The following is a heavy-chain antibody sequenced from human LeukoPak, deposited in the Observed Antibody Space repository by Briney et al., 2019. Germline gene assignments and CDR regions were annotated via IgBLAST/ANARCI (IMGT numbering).Heavy chain of an antibody. CDR1: GFTFSNYA. CDR2: IGASGAGT. V-gene: IGHV3-23*01. CDR3: AKDEGSSVTGGYYFDS. J-gene: IGHJ4*02. D-gene: IGHD2-21*02. Sequence: GGSLRLSCAASGFTFSNYAMSWVRQAPGKGLEWISAIGASGAGTYYADSVKGRFTISKDKSKNTLFLQMDTLRAEDTAIHYCAKDEGSSVTGGYYFDSWGQGTLVTVSS.